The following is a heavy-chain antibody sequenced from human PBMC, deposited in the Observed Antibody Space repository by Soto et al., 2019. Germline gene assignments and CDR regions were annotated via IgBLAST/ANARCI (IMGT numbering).Heavy chain of an antibody. Sequence: ASETLSLTCTVSGGSISSYYWSWIRQPPGKGLEWIGYIYYSGSTNYNLSLKSRVTISVDTSKNQFSLKLSSVTAADTAVYYCARTQVLLWFGEFLDYYYGMDVWGQGTKVTVSS. V-gene: IGHV4-59*01. CDR1: GGSISSYY. J-gene: IGHJ6*02. CDR2: IYYSGST. D-gene: IGHD3-10*01. CDR3: ARTQVLLWFGEFLDYYYGMDV.